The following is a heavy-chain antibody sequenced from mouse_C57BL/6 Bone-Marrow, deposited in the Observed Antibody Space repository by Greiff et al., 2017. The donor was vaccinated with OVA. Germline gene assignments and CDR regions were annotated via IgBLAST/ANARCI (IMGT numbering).Heavy chain of an antibody. CDR2: IYPGSGST. CDR1: GYTFTSYW. CDR3: AIVITSLVEYYAMDY. D-gene: IGHD1-1*01. J-gene: IGHJ4*01. V-gene: IGHV1-55*01. Sequence: QVQLQQPGAELVKPGASVKMSCKASGYTFTSYWITWVKQRPGQGLEWIGDIYPGSGSTNYNEKFKSKATLTVDTSSSTAYMQLSSLSSEDSAVYSCAIVITSLVEYYAMDYWGQGTSVTVSS.